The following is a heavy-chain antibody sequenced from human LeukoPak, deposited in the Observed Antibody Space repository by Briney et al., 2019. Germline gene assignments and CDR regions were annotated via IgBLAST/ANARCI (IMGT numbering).Heavy chain of an antibody. V-gene: IGHV1-69*04. CDR2: IIPILGIA. CDR1: GGTFSSYT. Sequence: ASVKVSCKASGGTFSSYTISWVRQAPGQGLEWMGRIIPILGIANYAQKFQGRVTITADKSTSTAYMELSSLRSEDTAVYYCARDLPAIYHNWFDPWGQGTLVTVSS. J-gene: IGHJ5*02. D-gene: IGHD5-18*01. CDR3: ARDLPAIYHNWFDP.